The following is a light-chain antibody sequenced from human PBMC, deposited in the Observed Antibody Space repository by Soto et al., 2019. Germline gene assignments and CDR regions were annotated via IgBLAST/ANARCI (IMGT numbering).Light chain of an antibody. V-gene: IGKV3-20*01. Sequence: EIVLTQSPGTLSLSPGERATLSCRASQSVSSSYLAWYQQKPGQAPRLLVYGASSRATGIPDRFSGSGSGTDFPLTISRLGPEDFAVYYCQQYGTSPYTFGQGTKVEIK. CDR1: QSVSSSY. J-gene: IGKJ2*01. CDR3: QQYGTSPYT. CDR2: GAS.